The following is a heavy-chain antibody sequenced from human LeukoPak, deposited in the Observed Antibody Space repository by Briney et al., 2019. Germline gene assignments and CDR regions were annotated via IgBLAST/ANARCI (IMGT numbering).Heavy chain of an antibody. Sequence: GASVKVSCKASGYTFTSRGFSWVRQAPGQGLEWMGWINADNGNTNYAQKFQGRVTITTDTSPSTAYMELRTLRSDDTAVYYCARDEISGGWYNHWGQGTLVTVSS. CDR1: GYTFTSRG. CDR3: ARDEISGGWYNH. V-gene: IGHV1-18*04. J-gene: IGHJ4*02. D-gene: IGHD6-19*01. CDR2: INADNGNT.